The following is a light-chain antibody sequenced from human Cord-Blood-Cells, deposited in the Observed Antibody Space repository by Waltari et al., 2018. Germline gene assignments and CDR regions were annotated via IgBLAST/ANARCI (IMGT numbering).Light chain of an antibody. Sequence: DIVMTQSPDSLAVSLGERAAINCKSSQSVLYSSNNKNYLAWYQQKPGQPPKLLIYWASTRESGVPYRVSGSGSGTDFTLTISSLEAEDVAVYYCQQYYSTPQTFGQGTKVEIK. CDR2: WAS. V-gene: IGKV4-1*01. CDR1: QSVLYSSNNKNY. J-gene: IGKJ1*01. CDR3: QQYYSTPQT.